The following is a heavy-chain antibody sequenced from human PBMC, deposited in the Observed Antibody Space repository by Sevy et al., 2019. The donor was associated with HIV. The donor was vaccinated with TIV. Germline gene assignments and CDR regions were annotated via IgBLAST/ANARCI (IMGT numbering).Heavy chain of an antibody. J-gene: IGHJ4*02. Sequence: GGSLRLSCAASGFTFSIAWMSWVRQAPGKGLEWVGRIKSKTDGGTTDYAAPVKGRFTISRDDSKNTLYLQMNSLKTEDTAVYYCTTDRYYYGLVDYWGQGTLVTVSS. CDR2: IKSKTDGGTT. CDR1: GFTFSIAW. D-gene: IGHD3-10*01. CDR3: TTDRYYYGLVDY. V-gene: IGHV3-15*01.